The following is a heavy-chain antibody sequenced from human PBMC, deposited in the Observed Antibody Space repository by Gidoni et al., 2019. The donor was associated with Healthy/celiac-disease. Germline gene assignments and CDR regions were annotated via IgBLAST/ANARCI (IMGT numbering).Heavy chain of an antibody. Sequence: EVQLVESGGGLVQPGRSLRLSCAASGFTFDDYAMHWVRQAPGKGLEWVSGISWNSGSIGYADSVKGRFTISRDNAKNSLYLQMNSLRAEDTALYYCAKGGPLTILRYYGMDVWGQGTTVTVSS. J-gene: IGHJ6*02. CDR2: ISWNSGSI. CDR3: AKGGPLTILRYYGMDV. CDR1: GFTFDDYA. V-gene: IGHV3-9*01. D-gene: IGHD3-3*01.